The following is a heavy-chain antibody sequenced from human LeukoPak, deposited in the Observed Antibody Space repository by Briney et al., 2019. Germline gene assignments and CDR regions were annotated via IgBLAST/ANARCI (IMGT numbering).Heavy chain of an antibody. V-gene: IGHV4-59*01. CDR3: ARSRDRDYVNGDFDY. D-gene: IGHD4-17*01. Sequence: SETLSLTCLVSGDSIISDPWSWIRQPPGKGLVWVGSIYNTGSINYSPSLKSRVTMSLDTSKNQFSLKLTSVTAADTAVYYCARSRDRDYVNGDFDYWGQGTLVTVSS. J-gene: IGHJ4*02. CDR2: IYNTGSI. CDR1: GDSIISDP.